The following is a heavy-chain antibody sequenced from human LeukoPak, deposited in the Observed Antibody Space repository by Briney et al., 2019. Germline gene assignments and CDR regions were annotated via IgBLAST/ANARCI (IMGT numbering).Heavy chain of an antibody. D-gene: IGHD6-19*01. CDR2: ISGSGGST. V-gene: IGHV3-23*01. CDR1: GFTFSSYA. Sequence: GGSLRLSCAASGFTFSSYAMSWVRQAPGKGLEWVSAISGSGGSTYYADSVKGRFTISRDNSKNTLYLQMNSLRAEDTAVYHCAKGSVAGTGTGIDYWGQGTLVTVSS. CDR3: AKGSVAGTGTGIDY. J-gene: IGHJ4*02.